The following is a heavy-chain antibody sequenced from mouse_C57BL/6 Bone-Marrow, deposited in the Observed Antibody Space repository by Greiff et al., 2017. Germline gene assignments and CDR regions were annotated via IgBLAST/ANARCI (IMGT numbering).Heavy chain of an antibody. CDR2: ISNGGGST. CDR1: GFTFSDYY. CDR3: ARPYDYDGAY. Sequence: DVKLVESGGGSVQPGGSLKLSCAASGFTFSDYYMYWVRQTPEKRLEWVAYISNGGGSTYYPDTVKGRFTISRDNAKNTLYLQMSRLKSEDTAMYYCARPYDYDGAYWGQGTLVTVSA. V-gene: IGHV5-12*01. J-gene: IGHJ3*01. D-gene: IGHD2-4*01.